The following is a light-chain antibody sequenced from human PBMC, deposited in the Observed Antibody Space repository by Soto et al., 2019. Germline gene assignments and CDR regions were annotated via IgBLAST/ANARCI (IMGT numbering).Light chain of an antibody. CDR1: QSISTY. J-gene: IGKJ3*01. Sequence: RLTQSLAFLSASVEDRVTISCRASQSISTYLHWYQHKPGKAPKLLIFGASRLQNGVPSRFSGSGSGTDFTLTISSLQPEDFASYFCQQSDSIPITFGPGTMVDI. CDR3: QQSDSIPIT. V-gene: IGKV1-39*01. CDR2: GAS.